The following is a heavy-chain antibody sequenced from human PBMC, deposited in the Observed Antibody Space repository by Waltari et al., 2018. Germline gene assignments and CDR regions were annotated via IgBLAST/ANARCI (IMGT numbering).Heavy chain of an antibody. J-gene: IGHJ4*02. Sequence: QVQLVQSGAEVKKPGASVKVSCKASGYTFTGYYMHWVRPAPGQGLEWMGWINPNSGGTNYAQKFQGRVTMTRDTSISTAYMELSRLRSDDTAVYYCARDTLPDYYDSSGYFDYWGQGTLVTVSS. CDR1: GYTFTGYY. CDR3: ARDTLPDYYDSSGYFDY. CDR2: INPNSGGT. V-gene: IGHV1-2*02. D-gene: IGHD3-22*01.